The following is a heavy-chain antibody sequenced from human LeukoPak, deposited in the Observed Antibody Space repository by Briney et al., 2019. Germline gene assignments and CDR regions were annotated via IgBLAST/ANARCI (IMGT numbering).Heavy chain of an antibody. CDR3: AKDGYDCYYYYMDV. CDR1: GFTFSSYA. CDR2: ISGGGGTT. J-gene: IGHJ6*03. Sequence: PGGSLRLSCAASGFTFSSYAMSWVRQAPGKGLGWVSAISGGGGTTCYADSVKGRFTISRDNSKNTLYLQMNSLRAEDTAVYYCAKDGYDCYYYYMDVWGRGTAVTVSS. D-gene: IGHD1-1*01. V-gene: IGHV3-23*01.